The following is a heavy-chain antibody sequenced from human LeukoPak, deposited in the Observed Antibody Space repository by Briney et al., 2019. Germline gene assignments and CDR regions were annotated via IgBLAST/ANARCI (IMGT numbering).Heavy chain of an antibody. CDR3: AHLPGVAAFDI. Sequence: SGPTLLKPTQTLTLTCTFSGFSLTTSEVGVGWIRQPPGKALEWLALIYWDDDKRYSPSLNSRLTITKDTSKNQVVLTMTNMDPVDTATYYCAHLPGVAAFDIWGQGTMVTVSS. CDR2: IYWDDDK. CDR1: GFSLTTSEVG. V-gene: IGHV2-5*02. J-gene: IGHJ3*02.